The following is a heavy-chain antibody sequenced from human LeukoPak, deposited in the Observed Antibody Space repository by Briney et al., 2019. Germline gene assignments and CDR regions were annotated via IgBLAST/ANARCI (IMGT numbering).Heavy chain of an antibody. J-gene: IGHJ4*02. D-gene: IGHD7-27*01. CDR1: GYTFIDYY. CDR3: ARDLPSTSNWELDY. Sequence: ASLKVSCKASGYTFIDYYIHWVRQAPGQGLEWMGRIHPNSAATEYAENFQGRVTMTRDTSISTAYMELSGVTSDDTAVYYCARDLPSTSNWELDYWGQGTLVTVSS. CDR2: IHPNSAAT. V-gene: IGHV1-2*06.